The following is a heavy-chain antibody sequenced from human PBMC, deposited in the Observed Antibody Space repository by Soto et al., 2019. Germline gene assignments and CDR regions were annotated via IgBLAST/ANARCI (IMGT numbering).Heavy chain of an antibody. CDR1: GFIFSNYV. CDR3: AKRPRALLTFDY. CDR2: ISDSGGTS. V-gene: IGHV3-23*04. J-gene: IGHJ4*02. D-gene: IGHD1-26*01. Sequence: EVQLVDSGGGLVQPGWSLRLSCAASGFIFSNYVLSWVRQAPGKGLEWVSSISDSGGTSYYADSVKGRFTISRDNSKNTLYLQMHSLRAEDTAIYYCAKRPRALLTFDYWGQGTLVTVSS.